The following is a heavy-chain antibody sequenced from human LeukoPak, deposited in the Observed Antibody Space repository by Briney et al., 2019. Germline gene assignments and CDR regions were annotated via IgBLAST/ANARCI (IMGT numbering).Heavy chain of an antibody. Sequence: GGSLRLSCSASGFTFSDYYMSWVRQTPGKGLEWLSYISSGDSTVYYADAVKGRFTVSRDNAKNSLYLQMGSLRPEDTAVYYCARRPDGYAYGLDYWGQGTLVTVSS. CDR1: GFTFSDYY. D-gene: IGHD5-18*01. V-gene: IGHV3-11*01. J-gene: IGHJ4*02. CDR3: ARRPDGYAYGLDY. CDR2: ISSGDSTV.